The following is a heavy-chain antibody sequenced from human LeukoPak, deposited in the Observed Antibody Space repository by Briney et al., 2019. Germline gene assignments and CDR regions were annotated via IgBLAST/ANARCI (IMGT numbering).Heavy chain of an antibody. J-gene: IGHJ4*02. CDR1: GFTFSSFA. D-gene: IGHD3-3*01. CDR2: FTASGSST. V-gene: IGHV3-23*01. CDR3: AKDAVAPGSGGDYFDY. Sequence: GGSLRFSCAASGFTFSSFAMSWVGQTPGKGLEWVSTFTASGSSTYYADSVKGRFTISRDNSKNTLYLQVNSLRADDTAVYYCAKDAVAPGSGGDYFDYWAQGTLVTVSS.